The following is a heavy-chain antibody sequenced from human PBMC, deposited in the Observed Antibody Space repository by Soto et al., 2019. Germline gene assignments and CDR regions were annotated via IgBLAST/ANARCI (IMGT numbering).Heavy chain of an antibody. CDR1: GDSITSYN. CDR3: ARRAVFAVTGSLANWLDP. D-gene: IGHD1-20*01. Sequence: PSETLSLTCTVSGDSITSYNWNWLRQPPGKALEWIGYVYSSGSTNYNPSLKSRVTISVDTSRNQFSLKVNSVTAADTAVYYCARRAVFAVTGSLANWLDPWGQGIWVTVSS. J-gene: IGHJ5*02. CDR2: VYSSGST. V-gene: IGHV4-59*01.